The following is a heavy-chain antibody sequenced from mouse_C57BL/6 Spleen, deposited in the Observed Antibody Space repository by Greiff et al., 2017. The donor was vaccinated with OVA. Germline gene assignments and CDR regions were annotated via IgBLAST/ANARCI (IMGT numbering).Heavy chain of an antibody. CDR1: GYSFTGYY. V-gene: IGHV1-31*01. Sequence: VQLQQSGPELVKPGASVKISCKASGYSFTGYYMHWVKQSHGNILDWIGYIYPYNGVSSYNQKFKGKATLTVDKSSSTAYMELRSLTSEDSAVXFCVSYYGSSPCDYWGQGTTLSVSS. J-gene: IGHJ2*01. CDR2: IYPYNGVS. CDR3: VSYYGSSPCDY. D-gene: IGHD1-1*01.